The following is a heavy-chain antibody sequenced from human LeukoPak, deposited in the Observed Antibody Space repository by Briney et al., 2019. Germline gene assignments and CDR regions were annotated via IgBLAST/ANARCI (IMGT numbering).Heavy chain of an antibody. J-gene: IGHJ4*02. CDR2: IYPGDSDT. CDR3: ARQVGDYYDSSGYSLD. V-gene: IGHV5-51*01. Sequence: GESLKISCKGSGYSFTNYWIGWVRQMPGKGLEWMGIIYPGDSDTRYSPSFQGQVTISADKSISTAYLQWSSLKASDTAMYYCARQVGDYYDSSGYSLDWGQGTLVTVSS. D-gene: IGHD3-22*01. CDR1: GYSFTNYW.